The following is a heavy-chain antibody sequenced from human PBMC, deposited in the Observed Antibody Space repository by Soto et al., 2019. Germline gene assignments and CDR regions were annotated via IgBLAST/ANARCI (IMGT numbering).Heavy chain of an antibody. D-gene: IGHD6-13*01. CDR3: ARSLRSSWSYYFDY. J-gene: IGHJ4*02. V-gene: IGHV3-74*01. CDR2: INSDGSST. CDR1: GFTFGTYW. Sequence: TGGSLRLSCAASGFTFGTYWMHWVRQAPGKGLVWVSRINSDGSSTNYADSVKGRFTISRDNAKNTLYLQMNSLRAEDTAVYYCARSLRSSWSYYFDYWGQGTLVTVSS.